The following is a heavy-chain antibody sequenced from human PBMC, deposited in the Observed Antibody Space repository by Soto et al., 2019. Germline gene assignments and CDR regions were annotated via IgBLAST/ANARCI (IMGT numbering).Heavy chain of an antibody. Sequence: SDTLSLTCTVSGGSISSSSYYWGWIRRPPGKGLEWIGSIYYSGSTYYNPSLKSRVTISGDASKNQFSLKLSSVTAADTAVYYCASRDGTDSSGWCDNWFDPWGQGTLVTVSS. CDR1: GGSISSSSYY. J-gene: IGHJ5*02. CDR3: ASRDGTDSSGWCDNWFDP. D-gene: IGHD6-19*01. V-gene: IGHV4-39*01. CDR2: IYYSGST.